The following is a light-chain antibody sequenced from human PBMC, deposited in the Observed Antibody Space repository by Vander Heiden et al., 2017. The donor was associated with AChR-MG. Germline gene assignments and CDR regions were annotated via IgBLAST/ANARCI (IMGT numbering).Light chain of an antibody. CDR1: NIGSKS. CDR2: YNS. Sequence: SYVLTQPTSVSVAPGKTAMVTCGGNNIGSKSVHWYQQKPGQAPLLVIFYNSDRPSGIPERFSGSNSGNTATLTISTVEAGDEADYSCQVWDSSSEHYVFGTGTKVTVL. V-gene: IGLV3-21*04. J-gene: IGLJ1*01. CDR3: QVWDSSSEHYV.